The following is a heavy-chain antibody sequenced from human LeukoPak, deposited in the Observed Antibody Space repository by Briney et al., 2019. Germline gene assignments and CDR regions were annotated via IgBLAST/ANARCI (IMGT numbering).Heavy chain of an antibody. CDR2: ISSSGTTI. D-gene: IGHD6-19*01. CDR1: GFTFSDSY. Sequence: GGSLRLSCAASGFTFSDSYMNWIRQAPGKGLEWVSYISSSGTTIYYADSVKGRFTISRDNAKNSLFLQLNSLRAEDTAVYYCAKRNIAVAGYYYSYGLDVWGQGTRSPSP. J-gene: IGHJ6*02. CDR3: AKRNIAVAGYYYSYGLDV. V-gene: IGHV3-11*01.